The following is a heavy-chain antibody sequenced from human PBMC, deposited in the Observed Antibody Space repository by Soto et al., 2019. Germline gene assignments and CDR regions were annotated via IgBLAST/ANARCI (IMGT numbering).Heavy chain of an antibody. V-gene: IGHV1-69*06. CDR2: IIPIFGTA. J-gene: IGHJ4*02. Sequence: QVQLVQSGAEVKKPGSSVKVSCKASGGTFSSYAISWVRQAPGQGLEWMGGIIPIFGTANYAQKFQGRVTITADKSTSTAYMELSSLRSEDTAVYYCAREGAYYYASSGLGVDYFDYWGQGTLVTVSS. D-gene: IGHD3-22*01. CDR1: GGTFSSYA. CDR3: AREGAYYYASSGLGVDYFDY.